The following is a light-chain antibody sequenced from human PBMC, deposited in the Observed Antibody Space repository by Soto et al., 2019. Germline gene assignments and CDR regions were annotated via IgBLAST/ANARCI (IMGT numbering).Light chain of an antibody. CDR1: QSISNY. CDR2: TAS. Sequence: DIPMTQSPSSLSASVGDRVTITCRASQSISNYLNWYQQKPGKAPKLLIYTASSLQSGVPSRFSGSGSGTDFTLTISSLQPEDFATYYCQQSYSTPWTFGQGTKVEIK. CDR3: QQSYSTPWT. V-gene: IGKV1-39*01. J-gene: IGKJ1*01.